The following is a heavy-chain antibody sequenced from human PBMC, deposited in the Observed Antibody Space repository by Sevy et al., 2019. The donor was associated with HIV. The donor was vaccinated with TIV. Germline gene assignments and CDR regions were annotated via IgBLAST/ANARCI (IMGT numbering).Heavy chain of an antibody. Sequence: EGSLRLSCAASGFTFSSYAMSWVRQAPGKGLEWVSAISGSGGSTYYADSVKGRFTISRDNSKNTLYLQMNSLRAEDTAVYYCAKSRLSDFWSGIDAFDIWGQGTMVTVSS. J-gene: IGHJ3*02. V-gene: IGHV3-23*01. CDR2: ISGSGGST. D-gene: IGHD3-3*01. CDR3: AKSRLSDFWSGIDAFDI. CDR1: GFTFSSYA.